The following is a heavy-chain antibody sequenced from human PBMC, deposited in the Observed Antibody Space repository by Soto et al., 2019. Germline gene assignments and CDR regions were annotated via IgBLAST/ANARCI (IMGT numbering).Heavy chain of an antibody. CDR3: ARDAYDYRQLNWFDP. J-gene: IGHJ5*02. Sequence: GGSLRLSCAASGFTFSSYAMHWVRQAPGKGLEWVAVISYDGSNKYYADSVKGRFTISRDNSKNTLYLQMNSLRAEDTAVYYCARDAYDYRQLNWFDPWGQGTLVTVSS. D-gene: IGHD4-4*01. CDR1: GFTFSSYA. V-gene: IGHV3-30-3*01. CDR2: ISYDGSNK.